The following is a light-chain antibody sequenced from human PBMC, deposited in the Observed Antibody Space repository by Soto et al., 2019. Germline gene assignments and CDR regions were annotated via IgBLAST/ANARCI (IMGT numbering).Light chain of an antibody. CDR2: LDRSGSY. CDR1: SGHSTYI. V-gene: IGLV4-60*02. Sequence: QLVLTQSSSASASLGSSVKLTCILSSGHSTYIIAWHQQQPGKAPRFLMTLDRSGSYNRGSGVPERFSGSSSGADRYLTISNLQFEDEGDYYCETWYSNTHKVFGGGTKVTVL. J-gene: IGLJ3*02. CDR3: ETWYSNTHKV.